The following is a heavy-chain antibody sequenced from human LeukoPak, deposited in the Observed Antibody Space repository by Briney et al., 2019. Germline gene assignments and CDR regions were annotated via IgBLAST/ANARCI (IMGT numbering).Heavy chain of an antibody. CDR1: GYSISSGYY. V-gene: IGHV4-38-2*02. J-gene: IGHJ5*02. CDR3: ARARRWNAAVEGWWFDP. D-gene: IGHD1-1*01. Sequence: SETLSLTCSVSGYSISSGYYWGWIRQPPGKGLEWIGSIYHSGSTYYNTSLKSRVTISVDTSKNQFSLKLSSVTAADTAVYYCARARRWNAAVEGWWFDPWGQGTLVTVSS. CDR2: IYHSGST.